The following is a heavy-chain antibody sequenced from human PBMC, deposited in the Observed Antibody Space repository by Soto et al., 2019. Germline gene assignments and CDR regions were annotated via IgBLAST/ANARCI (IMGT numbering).Heavy chain of an antibody. CDR3: ARGPRAAPQYFDY. V-gene: IGHV4-34*01. J-gene: IGHJ4*02. D-gene: IGHD6-6*01. CDR1: GGSFSGYY. CDR2: INHSGST. Sequence: SETLSLTCAVYGGSFSGYYWSWIRQPPGKGLEWIGEINHSGSTNYNPSLKSRVTISVDTSKNQFSLKLSSVTAADTAVYYCARGPRAAPQYFDYWGQGTLVTVSS.